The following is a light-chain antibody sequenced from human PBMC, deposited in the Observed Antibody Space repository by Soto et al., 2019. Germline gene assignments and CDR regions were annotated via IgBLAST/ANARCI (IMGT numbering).Light chain of an antibody. CDR3: MQALQAPLT. Sequence: DIVMTQSQLSVTVTPGEPAAISCRSSQSLLHSNGYNYLDWYLQKPGQSPQLLIYLGSTRASGVPDRFSGSGSGTDFTLTISRVEAEDVGFYYCMQALQAPLTFGQGTKVDIK. CDR1: QSLLHSNGYNY. V-gene: IGKV2-28*01. CDR2: LGS. J-gene: IGKJ1*01.